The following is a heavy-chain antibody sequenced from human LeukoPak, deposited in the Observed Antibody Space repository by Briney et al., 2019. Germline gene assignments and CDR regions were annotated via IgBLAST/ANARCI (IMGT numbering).Heavy chain of an antibody. CDR2: ISSSGSNI. Sequence: GGSLRLSCAASGFTFSSYEMNWVRQAPGKGLEWVSYISSSGSNIYYADSVKGRFTISRDNAKNSLYLQMNSLRAEDTAVYYCARAEGVEMATIYYYYYYYMDVWGKGTTVTVSS. D-gene: IGHD5-24*01. CDR1: GFTFSSYE. J-gene: IGHJ6*03. V-gene: IGHV3-48*03. CDR3: ARAEGVEMATIYYYYYYYMDV.